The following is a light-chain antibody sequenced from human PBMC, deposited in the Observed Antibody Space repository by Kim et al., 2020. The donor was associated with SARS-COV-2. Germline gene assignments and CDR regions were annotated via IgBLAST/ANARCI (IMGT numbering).Light chain of an antibody. J-gene: IGLJ3*02. CDR3: LLSSGGVRV. CDR1: TGAVTSGHY. CDR2: DTN. V-gene: IGLV7-46*01. Sequence: PGGTVTRTCESSTGAVTSGHYPYWFQQRPGQTPSTLIYDTNYTHSSTPAPFSGSLLGGKAALTLSGAQPDDEADYYCLLSSGGVRVFGGGTQLTVL.